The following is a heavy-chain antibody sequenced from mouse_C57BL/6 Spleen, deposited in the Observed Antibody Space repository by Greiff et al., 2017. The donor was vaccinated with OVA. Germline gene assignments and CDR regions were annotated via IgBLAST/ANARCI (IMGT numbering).Heavy chain of an antibody. CDR3: AGKYYYGSSLYYFDY. CDR1: GYTFTSYW. D-gene: IGHD1-1*01. V-gene: IGHV1-7*01. CDR2: INPSSGYT. J-gene: IGHJ2*01. Sequence: QLQLQQSGAELAKPGASVKLSCKASGYTFTSYWMLWVKQRPGQGLEWIVSINPSSGYTKYNLKFKDKVTLTADTSSSTAYMKLSSRTYEDSAVYYDAGKYYYGSSLYYFDYWGKGTTLTVSS.